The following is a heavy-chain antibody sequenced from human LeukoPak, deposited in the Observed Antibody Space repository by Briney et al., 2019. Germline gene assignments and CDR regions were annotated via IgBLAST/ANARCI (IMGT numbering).Heavy chain of an antibody. CDR1: GFTFSSYA. Sequence: GGSLRLSCSASGFTFSSYAMHWVRQAPGKGLEYVSAISSNGGSTYYADSVKGRFTISRDNSKNTLFLQMNSLRAEDTAVYYCARGVDTTMVNNFDYWGQGTLVTVSS. D-gene: IGHD5-18*01. CDR2: ISSNGGST. J-gene: IGHJ4*02. CDR3: ARGVDTTMVNNFDY. V-gene: IGHV3-64*04.